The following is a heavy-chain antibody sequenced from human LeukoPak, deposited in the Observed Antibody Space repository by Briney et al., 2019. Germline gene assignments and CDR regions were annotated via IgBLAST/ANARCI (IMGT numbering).Heavy chain of an antibody. V-gene: IGHV1-18*01. CDR1: GYTFTSYG. Sequence: ASVKVSCKASGYTFTSYGISGVRQAPGQGLEGMGWISAYNGDTNYAQKFQGRVTMTEDTSTDTAYMELSSLRSEDTAVYYCATAQGYCTNGVCSGAFDIWGQGTMVTVSS. CDR3: ATAQGYCTNGVCSGAFDI. D-gene: IGHD2-8*01. J-gene: IGHJ3*02. CDR2: ISAYNGDT.